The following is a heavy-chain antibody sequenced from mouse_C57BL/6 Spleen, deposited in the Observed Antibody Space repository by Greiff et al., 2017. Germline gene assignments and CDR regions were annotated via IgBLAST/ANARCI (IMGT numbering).Heavy chain of an antibody. J-gene: IGHJ4*01. V-gene: IGHV1-64*01. Sequence: VKLQQPGAELVKPGASVTLSCKASGYTFTSYWMHWVKQRPGQGLEWIGMIHPNSGSTNYKEKFKSKATLTVDKSSSTAYMQLSSLTSEDSAVYYCARSGDYDYDEYYAIDYWGQGTSVTVSS. CDR1: GYTFTSYW. D-gene: IGHD2-4*01. CDR3: ARSGDYDYDEYYAIDY. CDR2: IHPNSGST.